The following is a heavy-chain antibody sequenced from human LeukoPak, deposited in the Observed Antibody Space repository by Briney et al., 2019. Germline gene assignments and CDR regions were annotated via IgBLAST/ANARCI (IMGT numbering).Heavy chain of an antibody. V-gene: IGHV4-4*02. Sequence: SETLSLTCAVSGDSIVSGRWWSWVRQPPGKGLEWIGESHHNGISNYNPSLKSRVTMSLDKSKNQFSPKLTSVTAADTAMYYCARLHSSGFGALESWGQGSLVTVSS. CDR3: ARLHSSGFGALES. J-gene: IGHJ4*02. CDR1: GDSIVSGRW. CDR2: SHHNGIS. D-gene: IGHD6-19*01.